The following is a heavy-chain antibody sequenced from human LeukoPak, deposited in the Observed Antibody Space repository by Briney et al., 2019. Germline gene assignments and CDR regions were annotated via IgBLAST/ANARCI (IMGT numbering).Heavy chain of an antibody. CDR3: ARDLALVGATFDY. CDR2: INPNSGGT. Sequence: ASVKVSCRASGYTFTGYYMHWVRQAPGQGLEWMGWINPNSGGTNYAQKFQGRVTMTRDTSISTAYMKLSRLRSDDTAVYYCARDLALVGATFDYWGQGTLVTVSS. J-gene: IGHJ4*02. V-gene: IGHV1-2*02. D-gene: IGHD1-26*01. CDR1: GYTFTGYY.